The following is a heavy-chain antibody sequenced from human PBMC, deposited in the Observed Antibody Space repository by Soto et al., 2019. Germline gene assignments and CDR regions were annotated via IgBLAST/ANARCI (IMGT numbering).Heavy chain of an antibody. J-gene: IGHJ4*02. CDR3: ARSVAVPGAHIDY. D-gene: IGHD6-19*01. V-gene: IGHV4-59*01. CDR2: VYYTGST. CDR1: CGSIIGSY. Sequence: SETLSLTCSFSCGSIIGSYWSWIRQSPGKGLEWLGYVYYTGSTNYSPSLRSRVSISVDTSKNEFSLRLSSVTAADTAAYFCARSVAVPGAHIDYWGQGTQVTVSS.